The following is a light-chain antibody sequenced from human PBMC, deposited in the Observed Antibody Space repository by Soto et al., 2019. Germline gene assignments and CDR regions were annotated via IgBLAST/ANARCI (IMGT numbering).Light chain of an antibody. V-gene: IGLV2-8*01. CDR2: EVS. Sequence: QSVLTQPPSASGSPGQSVTISCTGTSSDVGGYNYVSWYQQHPGKAPKLMIYEVSKRPSGVPDRFTGSKSGNTASLTVSGLQAEDEADYYCSSYAGSNNLLAVGSGTKSPS. CDR1: SSDVGGYNY. J-gene: IGLJ1*01. CDR3: SSYAGSNNLLA.